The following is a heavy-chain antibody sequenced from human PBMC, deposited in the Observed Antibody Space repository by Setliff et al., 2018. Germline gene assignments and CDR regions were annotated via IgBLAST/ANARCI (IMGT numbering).Heavy chain of an antibody. V-gene: IGHV3-11*01. Sequence: GSLRLSCAASGFTFSNYYMTWIRQAPGKGLEWISYIHDSGNPTYYADSVKGRFTISRDNSKNTLYLQMNSLRAEDTAVYYCGKHGAYNDFLTGYNFYYDMDVWGQGTTVTVSS. CDR3: GKHGAYNDFLTGYNFYYDMDV. D-gene: IGHD3-9*01. J-gene: IGHJ6*02. CDR1: GFTFSNYY. CDR2: IHDSGNPT.